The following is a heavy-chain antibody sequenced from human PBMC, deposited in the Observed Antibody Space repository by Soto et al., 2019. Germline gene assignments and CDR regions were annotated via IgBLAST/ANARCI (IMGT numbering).Heavy chain of an antibody. Sequence: SETLSLTCAVSGGSFSSSNWWCWGRQPPGKGLGWGGEIHHSGSTNYNPSLKSRVTISVDTSKNQFSLKLSSVTAADTAVYYCARGYPKDIVVVVAATRGDYYYYYMDVWGKGTTVTVSS. CDR1: GGSFSSSNW. CDR2: IHHSGST. D-gene: IGHD2-15*01. V-gene: IGHV4-4*02. J-gene: IGHJ6*03. CDR3: ARGYPKDIVVVVAATRGDYYYYYMDV.